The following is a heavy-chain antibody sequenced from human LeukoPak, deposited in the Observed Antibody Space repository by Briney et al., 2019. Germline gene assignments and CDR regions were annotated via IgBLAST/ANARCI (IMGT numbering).Heavy chain of an antibody. V-gene: IGHV4-31*03. J-gene: IGHJ4*02. CDR1: GGSISSGGYY. CDR3: ARGAGYDILTGYYIGNYFDY. Sequence: SSETLSLACTVSGGSISSGGYYWSWIRQHPGKGLEWIGYIYYSGSTYYNPSLKSRVTISVDTSKNQFSLKLSSVTAADTAVYYCARGAGYDILTGYYIGNYFDYWGQGTLVTVSS. CDR2: IYYSGST. D-gene: IGHD3-9*01.